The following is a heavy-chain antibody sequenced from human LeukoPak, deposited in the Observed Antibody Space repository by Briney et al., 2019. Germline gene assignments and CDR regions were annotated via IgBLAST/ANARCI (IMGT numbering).Heavy chain of an antibody. J-gene: IGHJ4*02. V-gene: IGHV3-66*01. CDR3: VKSYVGTIQDS. CDR1: GFTVSSDY. CDR2: IYSAGDT. D-gene: IGHD2-2*02. Sequence: GGSLRLSCAASGFTVSSDYMNWVRQAPGKGLEWVSVIYSAGDTYYADSVKGRFTISRDNSKNTLYPQMNGLRAEDTAVYYCVKSYVGTIQDSWGQGTLVTVSS.